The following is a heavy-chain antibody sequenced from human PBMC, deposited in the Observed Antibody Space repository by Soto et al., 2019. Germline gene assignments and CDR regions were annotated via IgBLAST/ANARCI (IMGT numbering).Heavy chain of an antibody. D-gene: IGHD6-13*01. CDR1: GFTFSTYA. J-gene: IGHJ6*02. Sequence: QVQLVESGGGVVQPGRSLRLSCAASGFTFSTYAMHWVRQAPGKGLEWVAVISYDGGNRYYGDSVKGRFTISRDNSKNTLYLEMNSLRPEDTAVYYCATDRDLGTAPALYYYYGMDVWGQGATVTVSS. CDR2: ISYDGGNR. CDR3: ATDRDLGTAPALYYYYGMDV. V-gene: IGHV3-30-3*01.